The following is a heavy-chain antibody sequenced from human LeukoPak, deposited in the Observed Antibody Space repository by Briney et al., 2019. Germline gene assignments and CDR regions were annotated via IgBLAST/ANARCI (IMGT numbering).Heavy chain of an antibody. V-gene: IGHV1-18*01. CDR3: ARDGHGYSGYDFRYFDY. CDR1: SYTFTRYG. Sequence: ASVKVSCKASSYTFTRYGISWVRQAPGQGLEWMGWISGYNGNTNYAQKFQGRVTITADKSTSTAYMELSSLTSEDTAVYYCARDGHGYSGYDFRYFDYWGQGTLVTVSS. D-gene: IGHD5-12*01. CDR2: ISGYNGNT. J-gene: IGHJ4*02.